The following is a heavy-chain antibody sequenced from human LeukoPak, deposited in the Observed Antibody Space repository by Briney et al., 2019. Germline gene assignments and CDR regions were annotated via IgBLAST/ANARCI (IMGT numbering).Heavy chain of an antibody. CDR2: ISGSGGST. Sequence: PGGSLRLSCAASGFTFSSYAMSWVRQAPGKGLEWVSAISGSGGSTYYADSVKGRFTISRDNSKNTLYLQMNSLRAEDTAVYYCARNDGDSSSWYLSYYFDYGGQGTLVTVSS. D-gene: IGHD6-13*01. V-gene: IGHV3-23*01. CDR3: ARNDGDSSSWYLSYYFDY. J-gene: IGHJ4*02. CDR1: GFTFSSYA.